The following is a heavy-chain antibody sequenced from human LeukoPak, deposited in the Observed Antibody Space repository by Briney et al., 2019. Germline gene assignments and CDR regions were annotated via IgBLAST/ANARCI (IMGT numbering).Heavy chain of an antibody. CDR1: GGSFSGYY. V-gene: IGHV4-34*01. J-gene: IGHJ4*02. CDR2: INHSGST. D-gene: IGHD6-19*01. CDR3: ARGGQWLVRHLDY. Sequence: SETLSLTCAVYGGSFSGYYWSWIRQPPGKGLEWIGEINHSGSTNYNPSLKSRVTISVDTSKNQFSLKLSSVTAADTAVYYCARGGQWLVRHLDYWSQGTLVTVSS.